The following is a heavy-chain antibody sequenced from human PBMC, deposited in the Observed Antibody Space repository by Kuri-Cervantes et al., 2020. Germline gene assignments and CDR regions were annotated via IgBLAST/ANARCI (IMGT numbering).Heavy chain of an antibody. V-gene: IGHV3-48*02. CDR3: ARDWSTVGGMDV. CDR1: GFTFSNAW. Sequence: GGSLRLSCAASGFTFSNAWMSWVRQAPGKGLEWVSYISSSGSTIYYADSVKGRFTISRDNAKNSLYLQMNSLRDEDTAVYYCARDWSTVGGMDVWGQGTTVTVSS. D-gene: IGHD4-23*01. J-gene: IGHJ6*02. CDR2: ISSSGSTI.